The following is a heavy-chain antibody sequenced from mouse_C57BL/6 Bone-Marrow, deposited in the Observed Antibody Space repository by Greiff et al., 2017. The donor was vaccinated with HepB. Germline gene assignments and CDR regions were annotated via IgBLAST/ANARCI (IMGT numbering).Heavy chain of an antibody. CDR3: TSFRRDY. Sequence: EVKLQESGAELVRPGASVKLSCTASGFNIKDDYMHWVKQRPEQGLEWIGWIDPENGDTEYASKFQGKATITADTSSNTAYLQLSSLTSEDTAVYYCTSFRRDYWGQGTTLTVSS. CDR2: IDPENGDT. J-gene: IGHJ2*01. V-gene: IGHV14-4*01. CDR1: GFNIKDDY.